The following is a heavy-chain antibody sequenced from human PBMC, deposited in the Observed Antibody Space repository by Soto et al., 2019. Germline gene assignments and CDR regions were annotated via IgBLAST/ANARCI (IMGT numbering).Heavy chain of an antibody. CDR1: GFSLTTSGVG. CDR3: AHRVLRTVFGLVTTTAIYFDF. D-gene: IGHD3-3*01. V-gene: IGHV2-5*02. J-gene: IGHJ4*02. Sequence: QITLNESGPTVLRPTETLTLTCRFSGFSLTTSGVGVGWFRQSPGKAPEWLALIYWDDDKRYSESLKSRLTITKETSKNQVVLTVANLDPTDTATYYCAHRVLRTVFGLVTTTAIYFDFWGQGTPVAVSS. CDR2: IYWDDDK.